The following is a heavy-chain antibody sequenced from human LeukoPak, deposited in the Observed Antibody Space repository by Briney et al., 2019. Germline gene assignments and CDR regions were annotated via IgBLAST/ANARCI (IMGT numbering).Heavy chain of an antibody. CDR2: IYYSGST. Sequence: SETLSLTCTVSGGSISSGDYYWSWIRQPPGEGLEWIGFIYYSGSTYYNPSLKSRVTISADTSKNQFSLKLSSVTAADTAVYYCARMTTVTQPPRDWGQGTLVTVSS. CDR1: GGSISSGDYY. J-gene: IGHJ4*02. CDR3: ARMTTVTQPPRD. V-gene: IGHV4-30-4*01. D-gene: IGHD4-17*01.